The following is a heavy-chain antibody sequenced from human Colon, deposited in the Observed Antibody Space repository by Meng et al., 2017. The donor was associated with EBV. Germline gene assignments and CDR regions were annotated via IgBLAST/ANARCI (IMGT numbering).Heavy chain of an antibody. D-gene: IGHD2-21*01. V-gene: IGHV4-30-4*01. CDR2: IHHSGSA. CDR1: GGSMSSGNYY. Sequence: QVELRGSGPVRVEPSKTLSPTCPVSGGSMSSGNYYWSWIRKPPGKGLEWIGYIHHSGSAYYNPSLKSRVSISVDTSKSQFSLNLNSMTAADTAVYYCASFDHIPRRNYFDYWGQGTLVTVSS. J-gene: IGHJ4*02. CDR3: ASFDHIPRRNYFDY.